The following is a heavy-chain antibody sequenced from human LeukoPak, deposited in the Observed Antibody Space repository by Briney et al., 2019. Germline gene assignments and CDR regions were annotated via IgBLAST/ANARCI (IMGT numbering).Heavy chain of an antibody. CDR3: AKKTSYCGGDCYPYYFDH. D-gene: IGHD2-21*02. Sequence: GGSLRPSCAASGFTFSSYAMSWVRQAPGKGLEWVSAISGSGGSTYYADSVKGRFTISRDNSRNTLYLQMNSLRAEDTAVYYCAKKTSYCGGDCYPYYFDHWGQGTLVTVSS. CDR2: ISGSGGST. J-gene: IGHJ4*02. CDR1: GFTFSSYA. V-gene: IGHV3-23*01.